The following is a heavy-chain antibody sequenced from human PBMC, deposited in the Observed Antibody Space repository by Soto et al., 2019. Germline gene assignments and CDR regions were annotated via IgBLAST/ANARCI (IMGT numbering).Heavy chain of an antibody. J-gene: IGHJ1*01. CDR2: IYSSGST. CDR3: ARDLAYHLGHRAY. D-gene: IGHD3-16*01. CDR1: GGSISSGGYY. V-gene: IGHV4-31*03. Sequence: PCETLALTCTVSGGSISSGGYYRSWIRQLPGKGLEWIGYIYSSGSTYYNPSLKSRVTISVDTSRNQFCLKLSSVTAADTAVYYCARDLAYHLGHRAYSGPATPVTVSS.